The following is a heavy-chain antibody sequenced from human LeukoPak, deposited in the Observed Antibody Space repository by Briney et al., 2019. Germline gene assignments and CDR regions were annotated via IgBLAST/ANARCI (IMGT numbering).Heavy chain of an antibody. CDR1: GYTFTSYG. CDR2: ISAYNGNT. CDR3: ARAGIAARLNWFDP. J-gene: IGHJ5*02. D-gene: IGHD6-6*01. V-gene: IGHV1-18*01. Sequence: RASVKVSCKASGYTFTSYGISWVRQAPGQGLEWMGWISAYNGNTNYAQKLQGRVTMTIDTSTSTAYMELSSLRSEDTAVYYCARAGIAARLNWFDPWGQGTLVTVSS.